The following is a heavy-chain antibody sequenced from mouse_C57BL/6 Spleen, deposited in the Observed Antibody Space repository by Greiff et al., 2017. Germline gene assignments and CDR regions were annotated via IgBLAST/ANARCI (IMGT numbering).Heavy chain of an antibody. Sequence: QVQLQQPGPELVKPGASVKLSCKASGYTFTSYWMHWVKQRPGQGLEWIGNINPSNGGTNYNEKFKSKATLTVDKSSSTAYMQLSSLTSEDSAVYYCARRSLYYDYDAWYFDVWGTGTTVTVSS. CDR1: GYTFTSYW. V-gene: IGHV1-53*01. CDR2: INPSNGGT. J-gene: IGHJ1*03. CDR3: ARRSLYYDYDAWYFDV. D-gene: IGHD2-4*01.